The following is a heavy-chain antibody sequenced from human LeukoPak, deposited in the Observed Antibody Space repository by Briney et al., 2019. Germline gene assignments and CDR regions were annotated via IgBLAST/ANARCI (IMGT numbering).Heavy chain of an antibody. D-gene: IGHD6-6*01. CDR2: ISGSGGST. CDR1: GFTFSSYA. CDR3: AKDLAGSSIPSDY. J-gene: IGHJ4*02. Sequence: GGSLRLSCAASGFTFSSYAMSWVRQAPGKGLEWVSAISGSGGSTYYADSVKGRFTISRDNSKNTLYLQMNSLRAEDTAVHYCAKDLAGSSIPSDYWGQGTLVTVSS. V-gene: IGHV3-23*01.